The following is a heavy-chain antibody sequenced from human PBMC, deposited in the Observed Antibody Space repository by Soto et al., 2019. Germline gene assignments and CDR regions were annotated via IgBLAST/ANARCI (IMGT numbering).Heavy chain of an antibody. CDR1: GGYISNFY. D-gene: IGHD3-9*01. V-gene: IGHV4-59*08. CDR2: VYYTGST. Sequence: PSETLSLTCTVSGGYISNFYWSWIRQPPGKGLEWIGYVYYTGSTSYNPSLKRRVTFSADSSRGQFSLRLNSVTAADTAVYYCARTVLGPDLLADSFVDYYYYTDVWGQGITVTVSS. CDR3: ARTVLGPDLLADSFVDYYYYTDV. J-gene: IGHJ6*03.